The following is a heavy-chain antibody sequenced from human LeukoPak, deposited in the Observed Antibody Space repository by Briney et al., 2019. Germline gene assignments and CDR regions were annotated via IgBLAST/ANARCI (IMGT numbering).Heavy chain of an antibody. CDR1: GFTFSTYG. CDR3: ARTYYYDSTEFRLFDF. D-gene: IGHD3-22*01. J-gene: IGHJ4*02. Sequence: PGGSLRLSCAASGFTFSTYGMNWVRQAPGKGLEWVSYISSSSYSIYQADSVKGRFTISRDNAKNSLYLQMISLRAEDTAVYYCARTYYYDSTEFRLFDFWGQGTLVTVSS. CDR2: ISSSSYSI. V-gene: IGHV3-48*01.